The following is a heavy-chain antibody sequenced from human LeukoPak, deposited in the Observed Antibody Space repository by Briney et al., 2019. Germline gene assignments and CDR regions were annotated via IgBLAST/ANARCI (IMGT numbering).Heavy chain of an antibody. D-gene: IGHD2-2*01. Sequence: SETLSLTCTVSGGSISSGGYYWSWIRQPPGKGLEWIGYIHHSGSTYYNPSLKSRVTISVDRSKNQFSLKLSSVTAADTAVYYCARDPHPYFCTSTSCYENAFDIWGQGTMVTVSS. CDR3: ARDPHPYFCTSTSCYENAFDI. CDR2: IHHSGST. J-gene: IGHJ3*02. CDR1: GGSISSGGYY. V-gene: IGHV4-30-2*01.